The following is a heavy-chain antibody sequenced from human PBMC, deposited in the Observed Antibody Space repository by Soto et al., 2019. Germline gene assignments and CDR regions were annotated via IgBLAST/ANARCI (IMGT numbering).Heavy chain of an antibody. Sequence: EVQLLESGGGLVQPGGSLRLSCAASGFTFSSYAMSWVRQAPGKGLEWVSAISGSGSSTYYADSLKGRFTISRDNSKNTLDLQMNSLRAEDTAVYYCANGTGWYAAFDIWGQGTMVTVSS. CDR3: ANGTGWYAAFDI. V-gene: IGHV3-23*01. D-gene: IGHD6-19*01. CDR2: ISGSGSST. CDR1: GFTFSSYA. J-gene: IGHJ3*02.